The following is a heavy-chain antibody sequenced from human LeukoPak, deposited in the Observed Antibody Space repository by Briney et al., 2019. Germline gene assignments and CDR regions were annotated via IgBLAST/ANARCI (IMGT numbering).Heavy chain of an antibody. V-gene: IGHV3-23*01. CDR1: GFTFSSYA. Sequence: GGSRRLSCAASGFTFSSYAMSWVRQAPEKGLEWVSGISGSGGNTYYADFVKGRFTISRDNSKNTLYLQMNSLRAEDTAVYYCAKDPSLSYDSSGYYYHYWGQGTLVTVSS. D-gene: IGHD3-22*01. J-gene: IGHJ4*02. CDR3: AKDPSLSYDSSGYYYHY. CDR2: ISGSGGNT.